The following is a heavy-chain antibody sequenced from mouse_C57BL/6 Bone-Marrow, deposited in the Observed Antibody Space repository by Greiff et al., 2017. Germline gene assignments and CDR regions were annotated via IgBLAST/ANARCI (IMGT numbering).Heavy chain of an antibody. CDR2: INPSTGGP. D-gene: IGHD2-4*01. CDR3: AYDYPWYFDV. V-gene: IGHV1-42*01. J-gene: IGHJ1*03. Sequence: EVQLLQSGPELVKPGASVKISCKASGYSFTGYSMNWVKQSPEKSLAWIGAINPSTGGPTSTQKFKAKATLTVDKSSSTAYMQLKSLTSEDSAVYYCAYDYPWYFDVWGTGTTVTVSS. CDR1: GYSFTGYS.